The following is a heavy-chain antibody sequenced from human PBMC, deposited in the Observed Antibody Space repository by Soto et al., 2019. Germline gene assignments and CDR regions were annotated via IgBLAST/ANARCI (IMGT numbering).Heavy chain of an antibody. D-gene: IGHD6-13*01. CDR1: GGSLSSGDYY. J-gene: IGHJ4*02. CDR3: ASERSSSWYHFDY. Sequence: SETLSLTCTVSGGSLSSGDYYWSWIRQPPGKGLEWIGYIYYSGSTYYNPSLKSRVTISVDTSKNQFSLKLSSVTAADTAVYYCASERSSSWYHFDYWGQGTLVTVSS. CDR2: IYYSGST. V-gene: IGHV4-30-4*01.